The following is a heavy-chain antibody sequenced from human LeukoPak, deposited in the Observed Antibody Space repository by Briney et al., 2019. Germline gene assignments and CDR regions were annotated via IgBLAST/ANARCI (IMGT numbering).Heavy chain of an antibody. CDR2: ISASGGSS. J-gene: IGHJ4*02. CDR3: AKDHMVLSYDFWSGYYSEYFDY. D-gene: IGHD3-3*01. CDR1: GFTFSSYA. V-gene: IGHV3-23*01. Sequence: GGSLRLSCAASGFTFSSYAMSWVRQAPGKGLEWVSVISASGGSSYYADSVKGRFTISRDNSKNTLYLQMNSLRAEDTAVYYCAKDHMVLSYDFWSGYYSEYFDYWGQGTLVAVSS.